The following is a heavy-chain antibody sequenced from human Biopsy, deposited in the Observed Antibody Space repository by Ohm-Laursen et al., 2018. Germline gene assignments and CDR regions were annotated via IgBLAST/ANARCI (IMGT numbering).Heavy chain of an antibody. J-gene: IGHJ1*01. CDR2: FAPENGKT. CDR1: GYTLTDLS. V-gene: IGHV1-24*01. D-gene: IGHD3-9*01. Sequence: GASVKVSCKVSGYTLTDLSMHWVRQAPGKGLEWMGGFAPENGKTIYAQKFQGRVTMTEDTSTDTAYMELSNLRSDDTAVYYCATKLTGYFHHWGQGTLVIVSS. CDR3: ATKLTGYFHH.